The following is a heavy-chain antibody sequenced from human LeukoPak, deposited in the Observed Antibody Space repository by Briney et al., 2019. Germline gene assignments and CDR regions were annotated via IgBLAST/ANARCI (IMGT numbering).Heavy chain of an antibody. CDR3: ARLRYIPRVGGNAPVSAFDI. CDR1: GGTFSSYA. J-gene: IGHJ3*02. Sequence: GASVKVSCKASGGTFSSYAISWVRQAPGQGLEWMGWINPNSGGTNYAQKFQGRVTMTRDTSISTAYMELSRLRSDDTAVYYCARLRYIPRVGGNAPVSAFDIWGQGTMVTVSS. V-gene: IGHV1-2*02. CDR2: INPNSGGT. D-gene: IGHD2-15*01.